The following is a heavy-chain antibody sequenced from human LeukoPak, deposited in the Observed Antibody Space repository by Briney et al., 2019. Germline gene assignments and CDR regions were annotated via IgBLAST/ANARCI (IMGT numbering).Heavy chain of an antibody. CDR1: GFTFSSYG. V-gene: IGHV3-23*01. CDR3: AKDGEWELRSRAFDI. D-gene: IGHD1-26*01. J-gene: IGHJ3*02. Sequence: GGSLRLSCAASGFTFSSYGMSWVRQAPGKGLEWVSAISGSGGSTYYADSVKGRFTISRDNSKNTLYLQMNSLRAEDTAVYYCAKDGEWELRSRAFDIWGQGTMVTVSS. CDR2: ISGSGGST.